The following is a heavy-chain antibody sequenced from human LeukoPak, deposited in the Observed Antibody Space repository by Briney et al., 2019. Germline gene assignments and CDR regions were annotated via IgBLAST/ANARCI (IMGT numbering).Heavy chain of an antibody. J-gene: IGHJ3*02. CDR2: ISSSSSYI. CDR1: GGSISSSS. CDR3: ARPLYNTNPLLWFGELPNAAFDI. Sequence: ETLSLTCTVSGGSISSSSYYWGWIRQPPGKGLEWVSSISSSSSYIYYADSVKGRFTISRDNAKNSLYLQMNSLRAEDTAVYYCARPLYNTNPLLWFGELPNAAFDIWGQGTMVTVSS. V-gene: IGHV3-21*01. D-gene: IGHD3-10*01.